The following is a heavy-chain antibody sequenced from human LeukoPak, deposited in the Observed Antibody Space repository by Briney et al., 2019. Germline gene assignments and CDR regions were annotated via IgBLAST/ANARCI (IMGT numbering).Heavy chain of an antibody. CDR3: ARHLYSGYERVFDY. CDR1: GGSISSYY. CDR2: IYYSGIT. Sequence: PSETLSLTCAVSGGSISSYYWIWIRQSPGKGLEWIGYIYYSGITNYNPSLKSRVTISVDTSKNQFSLKLSSVTAADTAVYYCARHLYSGYERVFDYWGQGTLVTVSS. V-gene: IGHV4-59*08. J-gene: IGHJ4*02. D-gene: IGHD5-12*01.